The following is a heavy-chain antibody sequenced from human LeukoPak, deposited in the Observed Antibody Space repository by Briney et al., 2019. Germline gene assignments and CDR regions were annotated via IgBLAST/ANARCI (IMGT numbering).Heavy chain of an antibody. V-gene: IGHV3-48*03. D-gene: IGHD6-13*01. J-gene: IGHJ3*02. CDR2: ISSSGSYI. Sequence: GGSLRLSCTASGFAFSIYEMDWVRQAPGKGLEWVSYISSSGSYIRYAESVKGRFTISRDNAEKSLFLQMNSLRDEDTAVYYCARDPGYSSTGVDAFDIWGRGTMVTASS. CDR1: GFAFSIYE. CDR3: ARDPGYSSTGVDAFDI.